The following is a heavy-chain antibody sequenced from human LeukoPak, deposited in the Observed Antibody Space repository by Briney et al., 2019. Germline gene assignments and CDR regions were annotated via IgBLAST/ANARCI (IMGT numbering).Heavy chain of an antibody. CDR1: GFTFSSYA. J-gene: IGHJ4*02. CDR2: ISYDGSNK. D-gene: IGHD3-3*01. CDR3: ARASSLRFLEWLPLDY. V-gene: IGHV3-30-3*01. Sequence: QSGGSLRLSCAASGFTFSSYAMHWVRQAPGKGLEWVAVISYDGSNKYYADSVKGRFTISRDNSKNTLYLQMDSLRAEDTAVYYCARASSLRFLEWLPLDYWGQGTLVTVSS.